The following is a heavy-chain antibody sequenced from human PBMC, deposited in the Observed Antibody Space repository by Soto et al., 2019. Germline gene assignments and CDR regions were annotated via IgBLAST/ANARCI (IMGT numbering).Heavy chain of an antibody. J-gene: IGHJ6*02. CDR3: ARGTSGGYYYYGMDV. CDR1: GYSFTSYW. V-gene: IGHV5-10-1*01. D-gene: IGHD6-25*01. Sequence: GESLKISCKGSGYSFTSYWISWVRQMPGKGLEWMWRIDPSDSYTNYSPSFQGHVTISADKSISTAYLQWSSLKASDTAMYYCARGTSGGYYYYGMDVWGQGTTVTSP. CDR2: IDPSDSYT.